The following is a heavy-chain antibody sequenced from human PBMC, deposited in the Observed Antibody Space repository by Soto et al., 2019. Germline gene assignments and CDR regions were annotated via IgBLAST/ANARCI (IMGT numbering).Heavy chain of an antibody. CDR2: IAPMFGTS. Sequence: QERLVQSGAEVRKPGSSVKVSCKVTGGTSTRYAINWVRQAPGQGLEWMGGIAPMFGTSKYAQKFQGRVTNTADTSTKIAYMELRSLRSEDTAVYYCNRGSEYDFWSGYLWGQGTLVSVSS. CDR3: NRGSEYDFWSGYL. D-gene: IGHD3-3*01. J-gene: IGHJ4*02. CDR1: GGTSTRYA. V-gene: IGHV1-69*06.